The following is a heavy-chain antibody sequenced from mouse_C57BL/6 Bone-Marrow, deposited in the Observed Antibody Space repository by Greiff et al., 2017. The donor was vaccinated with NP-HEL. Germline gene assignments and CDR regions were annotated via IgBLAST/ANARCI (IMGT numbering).Heavy chain of an antibody. J-gene: IGHJ4*01. D-gene: IGHD1-1*01. Sequence: QVQLQQSGAELVRPGASVTLSCKASGYTFTDYEMHWVKQTPVHGLEWIGAIDPETGGTAYNQKFKGKAILTADKSSSTAYMELRSLTSEDSAVYYCTRYEGLFSNYAMDYWGQGTSGTVSS. CDR1: GYTFTDYE. V-gene: IGHV1-15*01. CDR2: IDPETGGT. CDR3: TRYEGLFSNYAMDY.